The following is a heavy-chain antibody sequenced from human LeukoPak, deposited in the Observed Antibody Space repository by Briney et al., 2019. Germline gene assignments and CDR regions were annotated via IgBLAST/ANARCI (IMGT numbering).Heavy chain of an antibody. V-gene: IGHV4-59*01. CDR2: TYYSWST. CDR3: ARDEMGDV. CDR1: GGSISGYY. Sequence: PSETLSLTCTVSGGSISGYYWSWIRQPPGKGLEWIGYTYYSWSTYYNPSLKSRVTISVDTSKNQFSLKLTSVTAADTAVYYCARDEMGDVWGQGTTVTVSS. J-gene: IGHJ6*02. D-gene: IGHD2-8*01.